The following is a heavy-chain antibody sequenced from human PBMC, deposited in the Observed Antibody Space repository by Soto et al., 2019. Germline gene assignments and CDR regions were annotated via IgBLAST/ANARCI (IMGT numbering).Heavy chain of an antibody. CDR1: GFTFSSHG. V-gene: IGHV3-33*01. D-gene: IGHD6-6*01. CDR2: IWADGSNL. J-gene: IGHJ6*02. CDR3: ARDGQQLVPYGLDA. Sequence: GGSLSLSCAASGFTFSSHGIHWVRQAPGKGLEWVAFIWADGSNLEYADSVKGRFTISRDSSKNTVDLQMNSLRAEDTAVYSCARDGQQLVPYGLDAWGQGTTVTVSS.